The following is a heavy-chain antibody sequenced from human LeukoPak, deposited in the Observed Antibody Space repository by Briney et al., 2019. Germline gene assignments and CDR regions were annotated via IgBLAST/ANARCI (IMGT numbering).Heavy chain of an antibody. Sequence: PSETLSLTCTVSGGSSSSSGYYWGWIRQPPGKGLEWIGSIYYSGNTYYNPSLKSRVTISVDTSKNQFSLKLTSVTAADTAVYYCAHFKGGSFDFWGQGTMVTASS. J-gene: IGHJ3*01. CDR2: IYYSGNT. D-gene: IGHD1-26*01. CDR3: AHFKGGSFDF. CDR1: GGSSSSSGYY. V-gene: IGHV4-39*01.